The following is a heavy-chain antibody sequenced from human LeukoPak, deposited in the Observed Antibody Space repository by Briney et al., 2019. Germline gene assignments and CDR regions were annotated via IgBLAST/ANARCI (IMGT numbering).Heavy chain of an antibody. CDR3: ARDRGNGVCLV. V-gene: IGHV1-18*01. D-gene: IGHD2-8*01. Sequence: ASVKVSCKASGYTFTSYGISWVRQSPGQGLEWMGWISAYNGNTNYAQKLQGRVTMTTDTSTSTACMELRSLRSDDTAVYYCARDRGNGVCLVWGQGTLVTVSS. J-gene: IGHJ4*02. CDR2: ISAYNGNT. CDR1: GYTFTSYG.